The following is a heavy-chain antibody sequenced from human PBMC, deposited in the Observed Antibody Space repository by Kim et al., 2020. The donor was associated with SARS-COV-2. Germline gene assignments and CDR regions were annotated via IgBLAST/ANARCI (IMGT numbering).Heavy chain of an antibody. Sequence: ASVKVSCKASGYTFTSYDINWVRQATGQGLEWMGWMNPNSGNTGYAQKFQGRVTMTRNTSISTAYMELSSLRSEDTAVYYCARYLGGATGGLNYYYGMDVWGQGTTVTVSS. CDR2: MNPNSGNT. V-gene: IGHV1-8*01. CDR1: GYTFTSYD. CDR3: ARYLGGATGGLNYYYGMDV. J-gene: IGHJ6*02. D-gene: IGHD1-26*01.